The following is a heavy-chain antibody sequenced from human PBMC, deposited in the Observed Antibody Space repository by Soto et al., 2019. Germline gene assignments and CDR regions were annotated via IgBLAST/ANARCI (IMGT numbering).Heavy chain of an antibody. V-gene: IGHV3-23*01. CDR3: AKSPTVVVVAANLGY. Sequence: EVQLLESGGGLVQPGGSLRLSCAASGFTFSSYAMSWVRQAPGKGLEWVSAISGSGGSTYYADSVKGRFTISRDNSKNTLYLQMNSLRAEYTAVYYCAKSPTVVVVAANLGYWGQGTLVTVSS. CDR2: ISGSGGST. CDR1: GFTFSSYA. D-gene: IGHD2-15*01. J-gene: IGHJ4*02.